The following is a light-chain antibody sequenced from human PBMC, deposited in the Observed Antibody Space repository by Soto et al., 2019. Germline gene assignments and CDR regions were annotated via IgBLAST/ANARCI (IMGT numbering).Light chain of an antibody. CDR3: QQYNTYWT. J-gene: IGKJ1*01. CDR2: KAS. V-gene: IGKV1-5*03. CDR1: QSIYDW. Sequence: DIQMTQSPSTLSASVGDRVTITCRASQSIYDWLAWYQQKPGKAPKLLIYKASNLESGVPSRFSGSASGTEFTLTISSLQPDDSATYYCQQYNTYWTFRQGTKVEIK.